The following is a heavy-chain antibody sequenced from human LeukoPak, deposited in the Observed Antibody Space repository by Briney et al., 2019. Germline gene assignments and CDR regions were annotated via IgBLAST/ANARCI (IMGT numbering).Heavy chain of an antibody. J-gene: IGHJ5*02. CDR3: ARELWDCSGGSCYRWFDP. D-gene: IGHD2-15*01. V-gene: IGHV3-13*01. CDR1: GFTFSSYD. Sequence: GGSLRLSCAASGFTFSSYDMHWVRQATGKGLEWVSAIGTAGDTYYPGSVKGRFTISRENAKNSLYLQMNSLRAGDTAVYYCARELWDCSGGSCYRWFDPWGQGTLVTVSS. CDR2: IGTAGDT.